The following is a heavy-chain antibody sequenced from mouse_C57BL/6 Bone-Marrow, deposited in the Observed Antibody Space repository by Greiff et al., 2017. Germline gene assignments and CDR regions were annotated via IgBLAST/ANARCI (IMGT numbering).Heavy chain of an antibody. CDR1: GYTFTSYG. V-gene: IGHV1-81*01. CDR3: ARSGLRRGFAY. D-gene: IGHD2-4*01. CDR2: IYPRSGNT. J-gene: IGHJ3*01. Sequence: QVQLQQSGAELARPGASVKLSCKASGYTFTSYGISWVKQRTGQGLEWIGEIYPRSGNTYYNEKFKGKATLTADKSSITAYMELRSLTSEDSAVYFCARSGLRRGFAYWGQGTLVTVSA.